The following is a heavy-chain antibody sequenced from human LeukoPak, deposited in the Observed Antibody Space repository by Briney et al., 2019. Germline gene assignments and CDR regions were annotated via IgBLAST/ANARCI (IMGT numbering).Heavy chain of an antibody. V-gene: IGHV3-48*01. CDR2: ISSSSSTI. CDR3: ARGGTDGDYVYFQH. Sequence: GGSLRLSCAASGFTVSSNYMNWVRQAPGKGLEWVSYISSSSSTIYYADSVKGRFTISRDNAKNSLYLQMNSLRAEDTAVYYCARGGTDGDYVYFQHWGQGTLVTVSS. J-gene: IGHJ1*01. D-gene: IGHD4-17*01. CDR1: GFTVSSNY.